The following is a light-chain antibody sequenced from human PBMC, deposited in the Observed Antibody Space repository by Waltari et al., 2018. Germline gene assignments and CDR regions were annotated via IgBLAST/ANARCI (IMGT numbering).Light chain of an antibody. CDR3: MQGSQWPYT. Sequence: DVVMTQSPLSLSVSLGQPASISCRSSQSLVLSDGNTCLNWFQQRPDQTPRHLIYKVSDRESGVPDRFSGSGSGTDFTLKISRVEAEDVGVYYCMQGSQWPYTFGQGTKLEIK. CDR2: KVS. V-gene: IGKV2-30*01. CDR1: QSLVLSDGNTC. J-gene: IGKJ2*01.